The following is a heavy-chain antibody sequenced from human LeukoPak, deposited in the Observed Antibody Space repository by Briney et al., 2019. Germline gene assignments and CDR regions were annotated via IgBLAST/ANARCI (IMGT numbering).Heavy chain of an antibody. D-gene: IGHD5-24*01. CDR1: GGSISSYY. CDR2: IYYSGST. Sequence: SETLSLTCTVSGGSISSYYWSWIRQPPGKGLEWIGYIYYSGSTNYNPSLKSRVTISVDTSKDQFSLKLSSVNAADTAVYYCARGRDGYNYYYFDYWGQGTLVTVSS. CDR3: ARGRDGYNYYYFDY. V-gene: IGHV4-59*01. J-gene: IGHJ4*02.